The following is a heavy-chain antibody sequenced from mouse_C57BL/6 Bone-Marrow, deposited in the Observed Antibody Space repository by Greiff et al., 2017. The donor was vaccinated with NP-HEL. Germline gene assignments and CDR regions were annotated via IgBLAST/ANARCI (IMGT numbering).Heavy chain of an antibody. CDR3: ARSYYGSSYDWFAY. V-gene: IGHV1-72*01. D-gene: IGHD1-1*01. CDR2: IDPNSGGT. Sequence: VKLQQPGAELVKPGASVKLSCKASGYTFTSYWMHWVKQRPGRGLEWIGRIDPNSGGTKYNEKFKSKATLTVDKPSSTAYMLLSSLTSEDSAVYYCARSYYGSSYDWFAYWGQGTLVTVSA. J-gene: IGHJ3*01. CDR1: GYTFTSYW.